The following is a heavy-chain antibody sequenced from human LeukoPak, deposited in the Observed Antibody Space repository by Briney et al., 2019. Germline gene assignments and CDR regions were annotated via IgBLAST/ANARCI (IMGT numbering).Heavy chain of an antibody. Sequence: GGSLRLSCAASGFTFSSYLMSWVRQAPGKGREWVANIKQDRSEKYYVDSVKGRFSISRDNAKNSLYLQMNSLSAEDTAVYYCARGPMYSASYNYWGQGTLVTVSS. V-gene: IGHV3-7*01. D-gene: IGHD1-26*01. J-gene: IGHJ4*02. CDR3: ARGPMYSASYNY. CDR1: GFTFSSYL. CDR2: IKQDRSEK.